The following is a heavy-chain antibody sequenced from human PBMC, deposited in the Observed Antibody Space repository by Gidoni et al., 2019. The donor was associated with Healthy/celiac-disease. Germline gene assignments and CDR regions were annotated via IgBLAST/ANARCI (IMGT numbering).Heavy chain of an antibody. Sequence: QVQLQESGPGLVKPSQTLSLTCTFSGGSISRGGYYWSWIRQHPGMGLEWIGYIYYSGSTYYNPSLKSRVTISVDTSKNQFSLKLSSVTAADTAVYYCAREHYYGSGSYAWFDPWGQGTLVTVSS. D-gene: IGHD3-10*01. V-gene: IGHV4-31*03. CDR2: IYYSGST. CDR1: GGSISRGGYY. J-gene: IGHJ5*02. CDR3: AREHYYGSGSYAWFDP.